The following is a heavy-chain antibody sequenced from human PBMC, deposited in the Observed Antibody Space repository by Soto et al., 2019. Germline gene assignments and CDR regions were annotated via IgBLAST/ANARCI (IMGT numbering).Heavy chain of an antibody. CDR2: IYYSGST. J-gene: IGHJ5*02. V-gene: IGHV4-39*01. CDR3: ASQFRYNWNPNWFDP. Sequence: XGTLYLTCTVSGGSISSSSYYWGWIRQPPGKGLEWIGSIYYSGSTYYNPSLKSRVTISVDTSKNRFSLKLSSVTAADTAVYYCASQFRYNWNPNWFDPWGQGTLVTVSS. CDR1: GGSISSSSYY. D-gene: IGHD1-1*01.